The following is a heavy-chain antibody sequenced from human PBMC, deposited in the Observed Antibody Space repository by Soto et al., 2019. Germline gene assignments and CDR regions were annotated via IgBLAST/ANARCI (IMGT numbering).Heavy chain of an antibody. CDR2: ITSSGSLI. V-gene: IGHV3-48*03. CDR3: ARTMYSNRGWFDP. J-gene: IGHJ5*02. CDR1: GFTFSSYD. D-gene: IGHD6-13*01. Sequence: GGSLRLSCAASGFTFSSYDMNWVRQAPGKGLEWVSYITSSGSLIYYADSVRGRFTASRDNAKNSLYLQMNSLRAEDTGVYYCARTMYSNRGWFDPWGQGTLVTVSS.